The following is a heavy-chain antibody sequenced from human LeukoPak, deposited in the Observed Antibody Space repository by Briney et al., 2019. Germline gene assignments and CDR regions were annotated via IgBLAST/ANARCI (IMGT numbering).Heavy chain of an antibody. D-gene: IGHD3-9*01. Sequence: GGSLRLSCAASGFTFSSYGMHWVRQAPGKGLEWVAFIRYDGSNKYYADSVKGRFTISRDNSKNTLYLQMNSLRAEDTAVYYCAKDGDYDILTGYSLTYYYYMDVWGKGTTVTISS. CDR2: IRYDGSNK. V-gene: IGHV3-30*02. CDR1: GFTFSSYG. CDR3: AKDGDYDILTGYSLTYYYYMDV. J-gene: IGHJ6*03.